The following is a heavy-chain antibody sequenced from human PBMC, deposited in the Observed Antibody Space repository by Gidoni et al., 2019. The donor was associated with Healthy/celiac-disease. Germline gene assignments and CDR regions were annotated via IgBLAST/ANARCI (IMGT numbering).Heavy chain of an antibody. CDR2: IYYSGRT. CDR3: ARHEGAGPNDY. D-gene: IGHD6-19*01. V-gene: IGHV4-39*01. CDR1: GGSISSNNYY. Sequence: QLQLQESGPGLVKPSETLSLTCTVSGGSISSNNYYWGWIRQPPGKGLEWIGSIYYSGRTYSNPSLKSRVTISVDTSKNQFSLTLNSMTAADTAAYYSARHEGAGPNDYWGQGTLVTVSS. J-gene: IGHJ4*02.